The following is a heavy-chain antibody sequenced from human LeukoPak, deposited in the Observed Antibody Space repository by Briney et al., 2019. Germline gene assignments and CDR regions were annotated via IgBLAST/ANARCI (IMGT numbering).Heavy chain of an antibody. Sequence: GGSLRLSCAASGFILSNFAIHWVRQVPGKGLEWVAGISDDGGDQYYADSVRGRVIMSRDNSNNTVYLQMNSLRTEDTAVYYCAKVVVYYDLYFYHYMDVWGTGTTVTVSS. J-gene: IGHJ6*03. D-gene: IGHD3-22*01. CDR3: AKVVVYYDLYFYHYMDV. CDR1: GFILSNFA. V-gene: IGHV3-30*18. CDR2: ISDDGGDQ.